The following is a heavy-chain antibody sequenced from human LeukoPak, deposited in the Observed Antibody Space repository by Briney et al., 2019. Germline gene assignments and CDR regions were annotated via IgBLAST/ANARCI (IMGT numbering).Heavy chain of an antibody. D-gene: IGHD2-2*01. CDR2: IYYSGST. V-gene: IGHV4-59*01. CDR3: ARGGYCSSTSCLIHAFDI. Sequence: PSETLSLTCTVSGGSISSYYWSWIRQPPGKGLEWIGYIYYSGSTNYNPSLKSRVTISVDTSKNQFSLKLSSVTAADTAVYYCARGGYCSSTSCLIHAFDIWGQGTMVTVSS. CDR1: GGSISSYY. J-gene: IGHJ3*02.